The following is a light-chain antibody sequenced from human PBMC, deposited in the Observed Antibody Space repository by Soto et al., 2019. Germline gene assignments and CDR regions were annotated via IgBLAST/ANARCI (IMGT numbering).Light chain of an antibody. CDR1: QSVSSSY. CDR3: QQYGSSPPNT. V-gene: IGKV3-20*01. CDR2: GAS. Sequence: EIVLPQSPGPLSLSPEERATLSCRAIQSVSSSYLAWYQQKPGQAPRLLIYGASSRATGIPDRFSGSGSGTDFTLTISRLEPEDFAVYYCQQYGSSPPNTFGGGTKVDI. J-gene: IGKJ4*01.